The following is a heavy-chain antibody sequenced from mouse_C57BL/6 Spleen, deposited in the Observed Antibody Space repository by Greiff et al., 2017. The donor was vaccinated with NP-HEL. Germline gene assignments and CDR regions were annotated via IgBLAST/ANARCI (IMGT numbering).Heavy chain of an antibody. D-gene: IGHD1-1*01. J-gene: IGHJ3*01. V-gene: IGHV1-22*01. CDR2: INPNNGGT. CDR1: GYTFTDYN. CDR3: ARCPLTVVAEDWFAY. Sequence: EVQLQQSGPELVKPGASVKMSCKASGYTFTDYNMHWVKQSHGKSLEWIGYINPNNGGTSYNQKFKGKATLTVNKSSSTAYMELRSLTSEESAVYYCARCPLTVVAEDWFAYWGQGTLVTVSA.